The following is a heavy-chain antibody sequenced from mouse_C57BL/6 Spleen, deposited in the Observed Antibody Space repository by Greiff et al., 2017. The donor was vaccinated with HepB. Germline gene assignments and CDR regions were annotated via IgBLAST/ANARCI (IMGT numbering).Heavy chain of an antibody. CDR2: IYPGDGDT. CDR3: AQSITTVVGAMDY. CDR1: GYAFSSYW. D-gene: IGHD1-1*01. V-gene: IGHV1-80*01. Sequence: QVQLKESGAELVKPGASVKISCKASGYAFSSYWMNWVKQRPGKGLEWIGQIYPGDGDTTYNGKLKGKATLTADKSSSTAYMQLSSLTSEDAAVYFCAQSITTVVGAMDYWGQGTSVTVSS. J-gene: IGHJ4*01.